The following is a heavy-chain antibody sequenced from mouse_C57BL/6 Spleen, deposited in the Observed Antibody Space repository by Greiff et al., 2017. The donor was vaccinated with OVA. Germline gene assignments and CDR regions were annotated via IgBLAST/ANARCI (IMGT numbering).Heavy chain of an antibody. D-gene: IGHD1-1*01. CDR3: ARGGYYYGSSYGAMDY. Sequence: DVMLVESEGGLVQPGSSMKLSCTASGFTFSDYYMAWVRQVPEKGLEWVANINYDGSSTYYLDSLKSRFILSRDNATNIQYLQMSSLKSEDTATYYCARGGYYYGSSYGAMDYWGQGTSVTVSS. CDR1: GFTFSDYY. V-gene: IGHV5-16*01. J-gene: IGHJ4*01. CDR2: INYDGSST.